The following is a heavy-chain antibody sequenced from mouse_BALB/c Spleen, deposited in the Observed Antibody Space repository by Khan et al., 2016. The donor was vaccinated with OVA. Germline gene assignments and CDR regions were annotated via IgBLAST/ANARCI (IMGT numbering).Heavy chain of an antibody. J-gene: IGHJ3*01. CDR1: GFDFSRYW. Sequence: EVQLVESGGGLVQPGGSLKLSCAASGFDFSRYWMSWVRQAPGKGLEWIGEINPDSSTINYTPSLKDKFIISRDNAKNTLYLQMSKVGSEDTALYYCADANYDYDGFAYWGQGTLVTVSA. D-gene: IGHD2-4*01. CDR3: ADANYDYDGFAY. V-gene: IGHV4-1*02. CDR2: INPDSSTI.